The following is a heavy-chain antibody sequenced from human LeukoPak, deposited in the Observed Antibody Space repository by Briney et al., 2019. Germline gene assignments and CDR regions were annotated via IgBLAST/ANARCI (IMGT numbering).Heavy chain of an antibody. J-gene: IGHJ4*02. CDR3: ANEVRPNDY. D-gene: IGHD4/OR15-4a*01. Sequence: GGSLRLSCAVSGFTFNSHAMCWVRQAPGKGLEWVSSIDISGGSTYYADSVKGRFTISRDNSKNTLYLQMNSLRGEDTALYFCANEVRPNDYWGRGTLVTVSS. V-gene: IGHV3-23*01. CDR2: IDISGGST. CDR1: GFTFNSHA.